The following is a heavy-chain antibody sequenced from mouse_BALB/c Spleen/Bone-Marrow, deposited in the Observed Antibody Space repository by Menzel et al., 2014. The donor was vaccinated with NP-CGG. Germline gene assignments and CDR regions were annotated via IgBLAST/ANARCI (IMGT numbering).Heavy chain of an antibody. CDR3: ASYVYGYYFDY. CDR1: GFNIKDTY. J-gene: IGHJ2*01. D-gene: IGHD2-2*01. V-gene: IGHV14-3*02. CDR2: IDPASDNT. Sequence: EVKLMESGAELVKPWASVKLSCTASGFNIKDTYIHWVKQRPEQGLEWIGRIDPASDNTKYDPKFQGKATITADTSSSTAYLQLSSLTSEDTAVYYCASYVYGYYFDYWGQGTTLTVSS.